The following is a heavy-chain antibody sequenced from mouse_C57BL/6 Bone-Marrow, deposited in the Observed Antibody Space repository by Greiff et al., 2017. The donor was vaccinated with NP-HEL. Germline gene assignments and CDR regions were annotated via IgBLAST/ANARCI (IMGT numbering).Heavy chain of an antibody. CDR2: ISDGGSYT. Sequence: EVQLVESGGGLVKPGGSLKLSCAASGFTFSSYAMSWVRQTPEKRLEWVATISDGGSYTYYPDNVKGRFTISRDNAKNNLYLQMSHLKSEDTAMYYCAREEYYGSSYELDYWGQGTTLTVSS. CDR3: AREEYYGSSYELDY. J-gene: IGHJ2*01. CDR1: GFTFSSYA. D-gene: IGHD1-1*01. V-gene: IGHV5-4*01.